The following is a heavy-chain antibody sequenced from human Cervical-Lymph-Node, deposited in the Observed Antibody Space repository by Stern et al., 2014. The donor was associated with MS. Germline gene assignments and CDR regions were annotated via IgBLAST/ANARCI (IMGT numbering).Heavy chain of an antibody. CDR1: GSSFSSYA. J-gene: IGHJ4*02. V-gene: IGHV1-69*06. CDR3: ARDERVWSY. D-gene: IGHD2-21*01. CDR2: IVPIFGTA. Sequence: VHLVESGAEVKKPGSSVRISCTATGSSFSSYAFRWVRPAPGQGLEWMGGIVPIFGTAQYAQRFRDRLTISADKSTRTGYMELSGLTTDDTAVYFCARDERVWSYWGQGTLITVSS.